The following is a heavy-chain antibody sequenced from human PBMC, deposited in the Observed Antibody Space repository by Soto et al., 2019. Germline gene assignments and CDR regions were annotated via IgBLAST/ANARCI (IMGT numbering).Heavy chain of an antibody. CDR2: INPSGGST. J-gene: IGHJ6*02. CDR1: GYTFTSYY. D-gene: IGHD2-2*01. V-gene: IGHV1-46*01. Sequence: VKVSCKASGYTFTSYYMHWVRQAPGQGLEWMGIINPSGGSTSYVQKFQGRVTMTRDTSTSTVYMELSSLRSEDTAVYYCAREMGIVVVPAASVYYYYGMDVWGQGTTVTVSS. CDR3: AREMGIVVVPAASVYYYYGMDV.